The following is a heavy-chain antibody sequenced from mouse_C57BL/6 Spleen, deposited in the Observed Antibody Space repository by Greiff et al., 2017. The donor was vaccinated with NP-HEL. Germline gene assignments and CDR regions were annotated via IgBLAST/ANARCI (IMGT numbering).Heavy chain of an antibody. CDR1: GFNIKDYY. V-gene: IGHV14-2*01. J-gene: IGHJ3*01. CDR3: ATLYGSSYWFAY. CDR2: IDPEDGET. D-gene: IGHD1-1*01. Sequence: EVKLQESGAELVKPGASVKLSCTASGFNIKDYYMHWVKQRTEQGLEWIGRIDPEDGETKYAPKFQGKATITADTSSNTAYLQLSSLTSEDTAVYYCATLYGSSYWFAYWGQGTLVTVSA.